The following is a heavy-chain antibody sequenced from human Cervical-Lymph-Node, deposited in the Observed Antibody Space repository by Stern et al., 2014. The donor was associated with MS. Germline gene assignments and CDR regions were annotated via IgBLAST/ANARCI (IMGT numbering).Heavy chain of an antibody. J-gene: IGHJ4*02. Sequence: VQLVESGGGVVQPGRSLRLSCAASGFTFSSYGMHWVRQAPGKGLEWVAGISYDGSNKYYADSVKGRFTISRDNSKNTLYLQMNSLRAEDTAVYYCAKGLQLWLLDYWGQGTLVTVSS. CDR2: ISYDGSNK. CDR3: AKGLQLWLLDY. V-gene: IGHV3-30*18. D-gene: IGHD5-18*01. CDR1: GFTFSSYG.